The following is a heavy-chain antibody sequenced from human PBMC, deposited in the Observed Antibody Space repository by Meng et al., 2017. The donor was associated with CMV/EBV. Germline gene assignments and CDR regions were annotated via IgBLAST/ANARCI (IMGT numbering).Heavy chain of an antibody. D-gene: IGHD4-11*01. Sequence: ASVKVSCKASGYTFTSYDINWVRQATGQGLEWMGWMNPNSGNTGYAQKFQGRVTMTRNTSTSTAYMELSSLRSEDTAVYYCAINDYSNYYYYYGMDVWGQGTTVTVSS. CDR3: AINDYSNYYYYYGMDV. J-gene: IGHJ6*02. V-gene: IGHV1-8*01. CDR1: GYTFTSYD. CDR2: MNPNSGNT.